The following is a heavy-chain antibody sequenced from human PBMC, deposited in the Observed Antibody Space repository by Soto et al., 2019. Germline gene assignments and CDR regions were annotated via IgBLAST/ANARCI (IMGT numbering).Heavy chain of an antibody. Sequence: GGSLRLSCAASGFTFSSYAMHWVRQAPGKGLEWVAVISYDGSNKYYADSVKGRFTISRDNSKNTLYLQMNSLRAEDTAVYYCARDLPKEVGVVAARRNYYYYGMDVWGQGTTVTVSS. CDR1: GFTFSSYA. CDR2: ISYDGSNK. CDR3: ARDLPKEVGVVAARRNYYYYGMDV. D-gene: IGHD2-15*01. J-gene: IGHJ6*02. V-gene: IGHV3-30-3*01.